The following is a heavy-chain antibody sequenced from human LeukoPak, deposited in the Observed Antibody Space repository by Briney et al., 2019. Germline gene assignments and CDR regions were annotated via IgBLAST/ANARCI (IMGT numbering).Heavy chain of an antibody. CDR1: GFTFSSYG. V-gene: IGHV3-64*01. J-gene: IGHJ6*03. D-gene: IGHD3-3*01. CDR2: ISSNGGST. CDR3: ARNYYDFWSGRNYYYYMDV. Sequence: PGGSLRLSCAASGFTFSSYGMSWVRQAPGKGLEYVSAISSNGGSTYYANSVKGRFTISRDNSKNTLYLQMGSLRAEDMAVYYCARNYYDFWSGRNYYYYMDVWGKGTTVTVSS.